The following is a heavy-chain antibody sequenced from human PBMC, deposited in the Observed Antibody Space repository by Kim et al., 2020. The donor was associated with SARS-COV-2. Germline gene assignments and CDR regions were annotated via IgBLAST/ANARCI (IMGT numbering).Heavy chain of an antibody. CDR1: GFTVSSNY. CDR2: IYSGGST. CDR3: ASDNYDSCSDY. V-gene: IGHV3-53*01. Sequence: GGSLRLSCAASGFTVSSNYMSWVRQAPGKGLEWVAGIYSGGSTYYADSVTGRFTISRDNSKNTLYLQMNSLRAEETAVTYCASDNYDSCSDYWGQGILV. D-gene: IGHD3-22*01. J-gene: IGHJ4*03.